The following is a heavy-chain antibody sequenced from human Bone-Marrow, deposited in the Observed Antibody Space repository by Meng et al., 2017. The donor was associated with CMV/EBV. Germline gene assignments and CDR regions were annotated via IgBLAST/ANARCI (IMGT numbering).Heavy chain of an antibody. J-gene: IGHJ6*02. Sequence: TFSSYALSWVRQAPGQGLEWMGGIIPIFGTANYAQKFQGRVTITADESTSTAYMELSSLRSEDTAVYYCARADIVVVPAAPGCGMDVWGQGTTVTVSS. V-gene: IGHV1-69*01. CDR2: IIPIFGTA. CDR1: TFSSYA. CDR3: ARADIVVVPAAPGCGMDV. D-gene: IGHD2-2*01.